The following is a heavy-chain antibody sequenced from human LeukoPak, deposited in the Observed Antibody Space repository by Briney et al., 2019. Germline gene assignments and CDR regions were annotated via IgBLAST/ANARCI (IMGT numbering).Heavy chain of an antibody. D-gene: IGHD3-10*01. J-gene: IGHJ3*02. CDR3: ARIWAIIGAFDI. V-gene: IGHV3-66*01. Sequence: PGGSLRLSCAASGFTFSSYAMSWVRQAPGKGLEWVSVIYSGGSTYYADSVKGRFTISRDNSKNTLYLQMSSLRAEDTAVYYCARIWAIIGAFDIWGQGTMVTVSS. CDR1: GFTFSSYA. CDR2: IYSGGST.